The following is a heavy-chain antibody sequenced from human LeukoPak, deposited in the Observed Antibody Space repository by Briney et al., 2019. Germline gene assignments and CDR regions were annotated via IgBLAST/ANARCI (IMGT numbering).Heavy chain of an antibody. V-gene: IGHV4-4*07. D-gene: IGHD3-16*01. CDR1: GFFLNSFF. CDR2: THASGKS. CDR3: ATGGALGELEILT. J-gene: IGHJ1*01. Sequence: SESLSLTCNVSGFFLNSFFRNWVRQPAGKGLEWIGRTHASGKSNYNPSFKTRVPMPVDTSKTQIFLRLNSMTAAATANYYCATGGALGELEILTWGQGTLVSVSS.